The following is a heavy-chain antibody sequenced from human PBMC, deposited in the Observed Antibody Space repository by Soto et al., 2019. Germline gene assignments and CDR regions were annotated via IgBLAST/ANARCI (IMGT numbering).Heavy chain of an antibody. Sequence: QVQLQESGPGLVKPSETLSLTCTVSGGSISSYYWSWIRQPPGKGLEWIGYIYYSGSTNYNPSLKSRVTISVDTSKNQFSLQLSSVTAADTAVYYCARDPLYYYDSSGYYSTTGYGMDVWGQGTTVTVSS. CDR3: ARDPLYYYDSSGYYSTTGYGMDV. D-gene: IGHD3-22*01. CDR2: IYYSGST. CDR1: GGSISSYY. V-gene: IGHV4-59*01. J-gene: IGHJ6*02.